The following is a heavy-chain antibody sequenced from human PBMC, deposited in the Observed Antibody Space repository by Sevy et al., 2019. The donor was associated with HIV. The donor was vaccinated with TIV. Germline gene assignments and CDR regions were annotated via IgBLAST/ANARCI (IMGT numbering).Heavy chain of an antibody. J-gene: IGHJ4*02. CDR1: GGSFSGYY. Sequence: SETLSLTCAVYGGSFSGYYWSWIRQPPGKGLEWIGEINHSGSTNYNPSLKSRVTISVDTSKNQFSLKLSSVTAADTAVYYCARGYLNCSSTSCYLDYWGQGTLVTVSS. D-gene: IGHD2-2*01. CDR2: INHSGST. CDR3: ARGYLNCSSTSCYLDY. V-gene: IGHV4-34*01.